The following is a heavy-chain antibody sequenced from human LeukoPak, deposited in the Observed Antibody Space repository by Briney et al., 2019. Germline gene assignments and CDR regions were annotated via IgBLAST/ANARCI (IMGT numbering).Heavy chain of an antibody. CDR2: IIPILGIA. J-gene: IGHJ4*02. CDR1: GGTFISYT. CDR3: ARGRAQAYYFDY. Sequence: SVKVSCKASGGTFISYTISWVRQAPGQGLEWMGRIIPILGIANYAQKFQGRVTITADKSTSTAYMELSSLRSEDTAVYYCARGRAQAYYFDYWGQGTLVTVSS. V-gene: IGHV1-69*02.